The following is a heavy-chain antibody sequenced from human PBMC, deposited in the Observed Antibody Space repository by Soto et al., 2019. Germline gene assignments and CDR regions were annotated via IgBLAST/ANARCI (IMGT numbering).Heavy chain of an antibody. D-gene: IGHD5-18*01. CDR1: GFTFSSYA. V-gene: IGHV3-30-3*01. CDR2: ISYDANNK. Sequence: PGGSLRLSCAASGFTFSSYAMHWVRQAPGKGLEWVAVISYDANNKNYAVSVKGRFTISRDNSKNTLYLQMNSLRVEDTAVYYCASGYSYGTDYYYYGMDVWGQGTTVTVSS. CDR3: ASGYSYGTDYYYYGMDV. J-gene: IGHJ6*02.